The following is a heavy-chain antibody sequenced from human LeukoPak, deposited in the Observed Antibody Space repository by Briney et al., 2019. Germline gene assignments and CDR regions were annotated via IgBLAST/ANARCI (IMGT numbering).Heavy chain of an antibody. CDR2: ISGSGGST. J-gene: IGHJ6*02. CDR3: AKGPMSNYYDSSGYLDYYYYYGMDV. D-gene: IGHD3-22*01. V-gene: IGHV3-23*01. Sequence: PGGSLRLSCAASGFTFSSYAMSWVRRAPGKGLEWVSAISGSGGSTYYADSVKGRFTISRDNSKNTLYLQVNSLRAEDTAVYYCAKGPMSNYYDSSGYLDYYYYYGMDVWGQGTTATVSS. CDR1: GFTFSSYA.